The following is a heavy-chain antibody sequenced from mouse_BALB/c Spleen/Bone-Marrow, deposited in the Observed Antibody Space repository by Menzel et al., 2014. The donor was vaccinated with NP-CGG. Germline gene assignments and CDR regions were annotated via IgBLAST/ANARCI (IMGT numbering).Heavy chain of an antibody. Sequence: VQLQQPGAELVKPGASVKLSCTASGFNIXDTYMHWVKQRPEQGLEWIGRIDPANGNTKYDPKFQGKATITADTSSNTAYLQLSSLTSEDTAVYYCARSRDYGSSYYAMDYWGQGTSVTVSS. D-gene: IGHD1-1*01. CDR3: ARSRDYGSSYYAMDY. V-gene: IGHV14-3*02. CDR2: IDPANGNT. J-gene: IGHJ4*01. CDR1: GFNIXDTY.